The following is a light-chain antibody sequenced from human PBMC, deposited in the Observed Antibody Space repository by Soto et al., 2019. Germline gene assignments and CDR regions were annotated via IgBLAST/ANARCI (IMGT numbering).Light chain of an antibody. CDR1: QSVSSY. V-gene: IGKV3-11*01. J-gene: IGKJ5*01. CDR3: QQRQYWPPIT. Sequence: EIVLTQSPATLSLSPGERATLSCRASQSVSSYLAWYQQKPGQAPRLLIYDASNRATGIPERFSGSGSGTDFTLTISRLEPEDFAVYYCQQRQYWPPITFGQGTRLEIK. CDR2: DAS.